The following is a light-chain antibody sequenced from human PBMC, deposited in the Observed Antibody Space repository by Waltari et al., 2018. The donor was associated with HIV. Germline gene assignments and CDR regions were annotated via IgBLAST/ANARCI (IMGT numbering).Light chain of an antibody. J-gene: IGLJ1*01. CDR2: EVN. V-gene: IGLV2-23*02. CDR3: CSYAGSRRV. Sequence: QSALTQPASVSGSPGQSITIPGTGTSSDVGSYNLASWYQQYPGKAPKRMIYEVNKRPSGISNRFSGSKSGNTASLTISGLQAEDEADYYCCSYAGSRRVFGTGTKVTV. CDR1: SSDVGSYNL.